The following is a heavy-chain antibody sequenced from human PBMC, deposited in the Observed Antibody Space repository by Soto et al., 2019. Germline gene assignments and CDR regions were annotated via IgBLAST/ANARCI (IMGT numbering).Heavy chain of an antibody. CDR3: ARVPADIVVVPAAIGNYYYYYGMDV. D-gene: IGHD2-2*02. CDR1: GYTFTSYD. V-gene: IGHV1-8*01. Sequence: QVQLVQSGAEVKKPGASVKVSCKASGYTFTSYDINWVRQATGQGLEWMGWMNPNSGNTGYAQKFQGRAPMTRNTSISTAYMELSSLRSEDTAVYYCARVPADIVVVPAAIGNYYYYYGMDVWGQGTTVTVSS. CDR2: MNPNSGNT. J-gene: IGHJ6*02.